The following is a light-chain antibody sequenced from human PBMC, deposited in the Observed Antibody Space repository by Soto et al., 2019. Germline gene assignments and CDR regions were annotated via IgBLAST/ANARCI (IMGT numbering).Light chain of an antibody. CDR2: GGS. V-gene: IGKV3-15*01. J-gene: IGKJ1*01. Sequence: EGLVTQSQVTLSLSPGAGATLSCGASESVSTNLAWYQQRPGQAPKLLIYGGSSRETGVPARFSGSGSGTEFTLTISSLQSEDAAAYYCQQYENWPWTFGQGTKVDIK. CDR1: ESVSTN. CDR3: QQYENWPWT.